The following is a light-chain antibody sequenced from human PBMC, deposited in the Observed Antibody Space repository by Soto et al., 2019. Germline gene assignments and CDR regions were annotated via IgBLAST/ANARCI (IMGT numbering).Light chain of an antibody. V-gene: IGKV3-20*01. J-gene: IGKJ5*01. CDR1: QRVRSSY. Sequence: EILFTQSPGPLSLSPGERSTLPCRASQRVRSSYLAWYHQKPVQAPRLLIYGASSRATGIPDWFSGSGSGTDFTLTISRLEPEDFAGYYCQQYGSSITFGQGTRLEIK. CDR2: GAS. CDR3: QQYGSSIT.